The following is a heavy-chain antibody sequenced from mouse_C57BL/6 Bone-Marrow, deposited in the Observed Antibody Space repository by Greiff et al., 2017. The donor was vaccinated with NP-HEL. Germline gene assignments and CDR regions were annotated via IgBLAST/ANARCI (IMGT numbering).Heavy chain of an antibody. CDR2: IDPSGSYT. D-gene: IGHD1-2*01. J-gene: IGHJ3*01. Sequence: VQLQQPGAELVRPGTSVKLSCKASGYTFTSYWMHWVKQRPGQGLEWIGVIDPSGSYTTYNQKFKGKVTFTVDTSSSTPYMQLSSLTTEDSAVSYCAIWSYYYSFFAYWGQGTLVTVSA. CDR3: AIWSYYYSFFAY. V-gene: IGHV1-59*01. CDR1: GYTFTSYW.